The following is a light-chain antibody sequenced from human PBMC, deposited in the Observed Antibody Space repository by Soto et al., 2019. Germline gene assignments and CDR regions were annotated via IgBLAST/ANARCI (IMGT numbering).Light chain of an antibody. CDR3: QQYGSSPRT. Sequence: ETVMTQSPATLSVSPGDRATLSCSASQSVSYNLAWYQQKPGQAPSLLIFGASSRATGIPDRFTGSGSGTDFTLTISRLEPEDFAVYYCQQYGSSPRTFGQGTKVDI. J-gene: IGKJ1*01. CDR2: GAS. CDR1: QSVSYN. V-gene: IGKV3-20*01.